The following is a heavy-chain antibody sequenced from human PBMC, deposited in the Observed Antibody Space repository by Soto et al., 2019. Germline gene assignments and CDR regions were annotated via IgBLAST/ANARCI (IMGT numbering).Heavy chain of an antibody. J-gene: IGHJ4*02. CDR2: ISVSGDTT. D-gene: IGHD4-4*01. Sequence: VQLLESGGGLVQSGGSLRLSCAASGFTFSSFAMNWVRQAPGKGLEWVSTISVSGDTTTYADSVKGRFTISRDNSMDTLCLQMNSLRAEDTALYFCAKDGVGWVTTVSYFDSWGQGTRVTVSS. CDR1: GFTFSSFA. CDR3: AKDGVGWVTTVSYFDS. V-gene: IGHV3-23*01.